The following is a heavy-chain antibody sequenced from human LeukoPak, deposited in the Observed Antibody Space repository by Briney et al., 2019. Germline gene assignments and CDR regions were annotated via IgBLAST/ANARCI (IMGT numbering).Heavy chain of an antibody. CDR2: IYPGDSEA. CDR3: ARRYYYDTSGYYLAHDAFDI. D-gene: IGHD3-22*01. CDR1: GYSFSSHH. J-gene: IGHJ3*02. Sequence: GESLKISCKGSGYSFSSHHIGWVRQMPGKGLEWMGIIYPGDSEARYSPSFQGQVTISVDKSISTAYLQWSSLKASDTAMYYCARRYYYDTSGYYLAHDAFDIWGQGTMVTVSS. V-gene: IGHV5-51*01.